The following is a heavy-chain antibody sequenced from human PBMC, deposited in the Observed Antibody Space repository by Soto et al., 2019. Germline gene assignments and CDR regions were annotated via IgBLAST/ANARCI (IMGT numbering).Heavy chain of an antibody. J-gene: IGHJ4*02. CDR1: GGSIISSSYY. CDR3: ARRLIVGGPVSPRFDY. CDR2: IYYSEST. Sequence: SETLSLTCTVSGGSIISSSYYWVWIRQPPGKGLEWIGSIYYSESTYYNPSLKSRVTISVDTSKNQFSLKLSSVTAADTAVYYCARRLIVGGPVSPRFDYWGQGTLVTVSS. V-gene: IGHV4-39*01. D-gene: IGHD1-26*01.